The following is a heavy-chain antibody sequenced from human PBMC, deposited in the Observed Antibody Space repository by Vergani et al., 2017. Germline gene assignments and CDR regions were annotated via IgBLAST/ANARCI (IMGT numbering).Heavy chain of an antibody. D-gene: IGHD3-10*01. J-gene: IGHJ6*04. Sequence: QVQLQESGPGLVKPSETLTLTCDVSDSSIMTNPYWGWFRQSPGKGLEWIGCIHHSGDTHYNSSLKSRVSISIVSSSKFSLSLTSVTAADTALYYCARHRGSGGFFPSSYFYGMEVWGAGTSVTVSS. CDR3: ARHRGSGGFFPSSYFYGMEV. CDR1: DSSIMTNPY. CDR2: IHHSGDT. V-gene: IGHV4-38-2*01.